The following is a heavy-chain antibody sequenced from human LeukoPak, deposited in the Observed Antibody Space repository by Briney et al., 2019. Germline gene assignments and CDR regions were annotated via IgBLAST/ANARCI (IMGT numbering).Heavy chain of an antibody. D-gene: IGHD6-19*01. V-gene: IGHV3-23*01. J-gene: IGHJ4*02. CDR1: GFNFLHYA. Sequence: PGGSLRLSCAASGFNFLHYAMNWVRQAPGKGLEWVSAISDSGGSTFYTDSVKGRFTISRDNSKNTLYLQMNSLRAEDTAVYYCAKLYRSGWYSGYWGQGTLVTVSS. CDR2: ISDSGGST. CDR3: AKLYRSGWYSGY.